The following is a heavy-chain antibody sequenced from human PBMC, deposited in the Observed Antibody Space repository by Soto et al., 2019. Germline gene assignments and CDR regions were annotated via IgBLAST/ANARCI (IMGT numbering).Heavy chain of an antibody. CDR1: GGSISSGGYY. D-gene: IGHD6-6*01. V-gene: IGHV4-31*03. CDR2: IYYSGST. J-gene: IGHJ5*02. CDR3: ARDDSSSSGNWFDP. Sequence: SETLSLTCTVSGGSISSGGYYWSWIRQHPGKGLEWIGYIYYSGSTYYNPSLKSRVTISVDTSKNQFSLKLSSVTAADTAVYYCARDDSSSSGNWFDPWGQGTLGTVSS.